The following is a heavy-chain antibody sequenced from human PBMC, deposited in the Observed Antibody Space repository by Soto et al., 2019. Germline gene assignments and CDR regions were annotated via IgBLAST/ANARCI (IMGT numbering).Heavy chain of an antibody. V-gene: IGHV4-34*01. CDR1: GGSFSGYY. CDR2: INHSGST. D-gene: IGHD3-10*01. CDR3: ARPRHNYYGSGRASRGYGMDV. Sequence: SETLSLTCAVYGGSFSGYYWSWIRQPPGKGLEWIGEINHSGSTNYNPSLKSRVTISVDTSKNQFSLKLSSVTAADTAVYYCARPRHNYYGSGRASRGYGMDVWGQGTTVTVSS. J-gene: IGHJ6*02.